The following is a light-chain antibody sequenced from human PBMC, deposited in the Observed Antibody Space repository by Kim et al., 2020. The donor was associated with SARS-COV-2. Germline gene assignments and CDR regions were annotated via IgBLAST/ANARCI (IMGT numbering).Light chain of an antibody. J-gene: IGKJ4*01. CDR1: QSISSW. V-gene: IGKV1-5*03. Sequence: DIQMTQSPSTLSASVGDRVTITCRASQSISSWLAWYQQKPGKAPKLLIYKASSLESGVPSRFSGSGYGTEFTLTISSLQPDDFATYYCQQYNSYLLTFGGGTKVDIK. CDR3: QQYNSYLLT. CDR2: KAS.